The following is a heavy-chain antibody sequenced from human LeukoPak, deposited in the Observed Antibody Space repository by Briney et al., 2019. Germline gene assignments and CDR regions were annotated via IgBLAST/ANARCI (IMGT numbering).Heavy chain of an antibody. V-gene: IGHV3-7*01. CDR3: ARGVHYYGSGSYYNVFDY. CDR2: IKQDGSET. Sequence: LTGGSLRLSCAASGFTFTTYWMSWVRQAPGKGLEWVANIKQDGSETYYVDSVKGRFTISRDNAKNSLYLQMNSLRAEDTAVYYCARGVHYYGSGSYYNVFDYWGQGTLVTVSS. CDR1: GFTFTTYW. J-gene: IGHJ4*02. D-gene: IGHD3-10*01.